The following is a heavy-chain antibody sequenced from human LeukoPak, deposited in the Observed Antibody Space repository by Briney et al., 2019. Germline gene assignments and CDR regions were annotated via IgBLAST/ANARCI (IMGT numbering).Heavy chain of an antibody. CDR3: ARGIRSGWPDAFDI. Sequence: GGSLRLSCAASGFTVSSNYMSWVRQAPGKGLEWVSVIYSGGSTYYADSVKGRFTISRDNSKNTLYLQMNSLRAEGTAVYYCARGIRSGWPDAFDIWGQGTMVTVSS. D-gene: IGHD6-19*01. J-gene: IGHJ3*02. CDR1: GFTVSSNY. V-gene: IGHV3-53*01. CDR2: IYSGGST.